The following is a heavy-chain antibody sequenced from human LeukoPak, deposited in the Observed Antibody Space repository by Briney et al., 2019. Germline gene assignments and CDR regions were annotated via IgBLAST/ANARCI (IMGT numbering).Heavy chain of an antibody. Sequence: PGGSLRLSXAASGFTFDDYAMHWVRQAPGKGLEWVSLISGDGGSTYYADSVKGRFTISRDNNKNSLYLQMNSLRTEDTAMYYCAKDIFPIVGATHDAFHILRQGTNVTVSS. CDR3: AKDIFPIVGATHDAFHI. CDR1: GFTFDDYA. V-gene: IGHV3-43*02. J-gene: IGHJ3*02. D-gene: IGHD1-26*01. CDR2: ISGDGGST.